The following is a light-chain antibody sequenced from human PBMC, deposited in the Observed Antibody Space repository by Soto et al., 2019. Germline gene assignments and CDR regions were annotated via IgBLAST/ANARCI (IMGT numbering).Light chain of an antibody. CDR3: QTWGTGIVV. J-gene: IGLJ2*01. V-gene: IGLV4-69*01. CDR1: SGHSNYA. Sequence: QLVLTQSPSASASLGASVKLTCTLSSGHSNYAIAWHQQQSEKGPRYLMKLNSDGSHSKGDGIPDRFSGSSSGAERYLTIASLQSEDEADSSCQTWGTGIVVFGGGTKLTVL. CDR2: LNSDGSH.